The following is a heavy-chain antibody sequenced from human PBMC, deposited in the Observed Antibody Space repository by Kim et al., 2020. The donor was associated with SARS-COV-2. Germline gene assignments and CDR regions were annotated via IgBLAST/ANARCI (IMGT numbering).Heavy chain of an antibody. CDR1: GGSISSYY. CDR2: IYYSGST. J-gene: IGHJ4*02. CDR3: ARHGPVQQRSAFDY. D-gene: IGHD1-1*01. Sequence: SETLSLTCTVSGGSISSYYWSWIRQPPGKGLEWIGYIYYSGSTNYNPSLKSRVTISVDTSKNQFSLKLSSVTAADTAVYYCARHGPVQQRSAFDYWGQGTLVTVSS. V-gene: IGHV4-59*08.